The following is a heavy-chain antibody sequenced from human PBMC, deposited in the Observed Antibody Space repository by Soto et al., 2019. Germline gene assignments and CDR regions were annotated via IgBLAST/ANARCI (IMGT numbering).Heavy chain of an antibody. V-gene: IGHV3-21*01. D-gene: IGHD3-3*01. CDR2: TSSRSSHI. CDR1: GFTFSDYS. J-gene: IGHJ1*01. CDR3: ASHLGVSSPYFQL. Sequence: EVQLVESGGGLVKPGGSLRLTCAASGFTFSDYSMNWVRQAPGKGLEWVSSTSSRSSHIYYPESAKGRFTSSRDNAKTSLFLQVSSLRAEDTAVYYCASHLGVSSPYFQLWGQGTLVTVSS.